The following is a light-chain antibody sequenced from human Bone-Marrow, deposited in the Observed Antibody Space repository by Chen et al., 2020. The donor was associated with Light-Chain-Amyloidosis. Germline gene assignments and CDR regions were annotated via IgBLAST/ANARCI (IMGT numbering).Light chain of an antibody. J-gene: IGLJ3*02. CDR2: DDS. CDR3: QVWDMSSDRPV. V-gene: IGLV3-21*02. CDR1: NIGSTS. Sequence: SYVLTQPSSVSVAPGQTATIACGGNNIGSTSLHWYQQTPGQAPLLVVYDDSDRPSGIPERLSGSNSGNTATLTISRVEAGDEADYYCQVWDMSSDRPVFGGGTKLTVL.